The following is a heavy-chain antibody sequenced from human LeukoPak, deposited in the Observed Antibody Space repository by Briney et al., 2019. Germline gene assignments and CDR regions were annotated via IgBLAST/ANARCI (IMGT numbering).Heavy chain of an antibody. CDR2: INTHTGNP. D-gene: IGHD6-13*01. CDR3: ARDVGYSSSWYYNWFDP. CDR1: GYTFTSYA. Sequence: ASVKVSCKASGYTFTSYAMNWVRQAPGQGLEWMGWINTHTGNPTYAQGFTGRFVFSLDTSVSTAYLQISSLKAEDTTVYYCARDVGYSSSWYYNWFDPWGQGTLVTVSS. J-gene: IGHJ5*02. V-gene: IGHV7-4-1*02.